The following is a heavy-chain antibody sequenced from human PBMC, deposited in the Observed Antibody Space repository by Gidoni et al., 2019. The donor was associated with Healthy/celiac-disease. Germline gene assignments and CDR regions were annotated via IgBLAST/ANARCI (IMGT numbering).Heavy chain of an antibody. J-gene: IGHJ6*02. CDR1: GGTFSSYA. D-gene: IGHD6-13*01. CDR3: ARSLIAAAGTGVNYYYYYGMDV. Sequence: QVQLVQSGAEVKKPGSSVKVSCKASGGTFSSYAISWVRQAPGQGLEWMGGIIPIFGTANYAQKFQGRVTITADESTSTAYMELSSLRSEDTAVYYCARSLIAAAGTGVNYYYYYGMDVWGQGTTVTVLL. V-gene: IGHV1-69*01. CDR2: IIPIFGTA.